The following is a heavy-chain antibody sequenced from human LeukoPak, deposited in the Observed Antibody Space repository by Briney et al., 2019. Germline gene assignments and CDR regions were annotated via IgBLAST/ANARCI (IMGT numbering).Heavy chain of an antibody. D-gene: IGHD5-24*01. Sequence: GGSLRLSCAASGFTFSSYWMSWVRQAPGKGLEWVAVVSSHGNDGYYADSVKGRFTISRDNSKNTLYLQIDSLRAEDTAIYYCTRDAYNFNDFDYWGQGTLVTVSS. CDR3: TRDAYNFNDFDY. V-gene: IGHV3-30*01. CDR2: VSSHGNDG. CDR1: GFTFSSYW. J-gene: IGHJ4*02.